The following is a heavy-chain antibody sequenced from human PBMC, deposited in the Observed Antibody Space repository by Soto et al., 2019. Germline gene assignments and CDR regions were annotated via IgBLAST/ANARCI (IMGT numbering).Heavy chain of an antibody. D-gene: IGHD2-2*02. CDR1: CGSFSGYY. J-gene: IGHJ4*02. CDR3: ARGYCSSTSCYKGHFDY. CDR2: INHSGST. V-gene: IGHV4-34*01. Sequence: KPWETLSLTCAVYCGSFSGYYWSWIRQPPGKGLEWIGEINHSGSTNYIPSLKSRATISVDTSKNQFSLKLRSVTAADTAVYYCARGYCSSTSCYKGHFDYWGQGTLVTVSS.